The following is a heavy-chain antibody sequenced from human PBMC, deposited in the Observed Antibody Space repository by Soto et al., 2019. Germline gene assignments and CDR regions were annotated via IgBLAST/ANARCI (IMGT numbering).Heavy chain of an antibody. J-gene: IGHJ6*02. D-gene: IGHD5-18*01. Sequence: EVQLVESGGGLVEPGTSLTLSCAASGFKFSSYTMDWVRQAPGKGLQWVSSISITGSYIYYADSVKGRFAISRDNAQNSLYLYMNSLRADDTAVYYCARGAIRGYSYGHSDYWGQGTTVTVSS. V-gene: IGHV3-21*02. CDR1: GFKFSSYT. CDR3: ARGAIRGYSYGHSDY. CDR2: ISITGSYI.